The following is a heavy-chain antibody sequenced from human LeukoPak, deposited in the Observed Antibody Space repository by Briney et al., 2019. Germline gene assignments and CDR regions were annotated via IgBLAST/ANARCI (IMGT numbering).Heavy chain of an antibody. CDR1: RFTFSSYG. V-gene: IGHV3-30*18. J-gene: IGHJ4*02. CDR2: ISYDGSNK. Sequence: GGSLRLSCAASRFTFSSYGMHWVHQAPGNGLEWVALISYDGSNKYYTDSVKGRFTISRDNSKNTLYLQMDSLRAEDTAVYYCAKDRGYSYGYFDYWGQGTLVTVSS. D-gene: IGHD5-18*01. CDR3: AKDRGYSYGYFDY.